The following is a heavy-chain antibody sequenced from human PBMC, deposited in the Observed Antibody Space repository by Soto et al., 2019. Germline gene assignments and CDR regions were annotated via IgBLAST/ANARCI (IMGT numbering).Heavy chain of an antibody. V-gene: IGHV4-38-2*01. CDR2: IYHSGST. J-gene: IGHJ5*02. CDR3: ARGGTAAGIDVWFDP. CDR1: GYSISIYYY. D-gene: IGHD6-13*01. Sequence: NPSETLSLTCAVSGYSISIYYYWGWIRQPPGKGLEWIGSIYHSGSTYYNPSLESRVTTSLDTSKNQFSLKLSSVTAADTAVYYCARGGTAAGIDVWFDPWGQGTLVTVSS.